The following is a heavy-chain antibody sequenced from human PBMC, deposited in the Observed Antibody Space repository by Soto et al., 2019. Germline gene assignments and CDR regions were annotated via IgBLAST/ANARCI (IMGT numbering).Heavy chain of an antibody. Sequence: QVQLVESGGGVVQPGRSLRLSCAASGFTFSSYAMHWVRQAPGKGLEWVAVISYDRSNKYYAESVKGRFTISRDNSKNSLYLQMNSLRAEDTAVYYCARDVKDYGDYLDSDYYYGMDVWGQGTTVTVS. CDR2: ISYDRSNK. V-gene: IGHV3-30-3*01. D-gene: IGHD4-17*01. CDR1: GFTFSSYA. CDR3: ARDVKDYGDYLDSDYYYGMDV. J-gene: IGHJ6*02.